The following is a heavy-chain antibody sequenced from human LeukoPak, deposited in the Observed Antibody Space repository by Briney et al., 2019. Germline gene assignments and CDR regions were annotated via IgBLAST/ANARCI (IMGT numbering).Heavy chain of an antibody. V-gene: IGHV1-69*04. J-gene: IGHJ5*02. Sequence: GASMKVSCKASGGTFISYAISWVRQAPGQGLEWMGRIIPILGIANYAQKFQGRVTITADKSTSTAYMELSSLRSEDTAVYYCARGPRNIVVVPVAIRDWFDPWGQGTLVTVSS. D-gene: IGHD2-2*02. CDR3: ARGPRNIVVVPVAIRDWFDP. CDR1: GGTFISYA. CDR2: IIPILGIA.